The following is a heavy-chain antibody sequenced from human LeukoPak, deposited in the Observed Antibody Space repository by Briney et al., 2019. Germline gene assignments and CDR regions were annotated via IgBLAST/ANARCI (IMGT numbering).Heavy chain of an antibody. CDR2: IWYDGSNK. J-gene: IGHJ4*02. CDR1: GFTFSSYG. Sequence: GGSLRLSCAASGFTFSSYGMHWVRQAPGKGLEWVAVIWYDGSNKYYADSVKGRFTISRDNSKNTLYLQMNSLRAEDTAVYYCARGMDYYDSSGYADYWGQGTLVTVSS. CDR3: ARGMDYYDSSGYADY. V-gene: IGHV3-33*01. D-gene: IGHD3-22*01.